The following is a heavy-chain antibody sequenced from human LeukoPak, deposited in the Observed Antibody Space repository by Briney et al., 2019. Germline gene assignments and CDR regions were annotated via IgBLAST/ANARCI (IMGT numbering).Heavy chain of an antibody. CDR2: INHSGST. D-gene: IGHD4-23*01. CDR1: GGSFSGYY. J-gene: IGHJ4*02. Sequence: PSETLSLTCAVYGGSFSGYYWSWIRQPPGKGLEWIGEINHSGSTNYNPSLKSRVTISVDTSKNQFSLKLSSVTAADMAVYYCARGINGGNSDGVYWGQGTLVTVSS. CDR3: ARGINGGNSDGVY. V-gene: IGHV4-34*01.